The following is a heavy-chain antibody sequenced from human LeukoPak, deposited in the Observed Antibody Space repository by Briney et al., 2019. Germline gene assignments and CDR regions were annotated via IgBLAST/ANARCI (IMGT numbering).Heavy chain of an antibody. J-gene: IGHJ4*02. D-gene: IGHD1-26*01. Sequence: GESLKISGKGSGYTFTSYWIGWARQMPGKGLEWMGIIYPGDSDTRYSPSFQGQVTISADKSITTAYLQWSSLKASDTAMYYCARLFSHGCGDYWGQGTLVTVSS. V-gene: IGHV5-51*01. CDR3: ARLFSHGCGDY. CDR1: GYTFTSYW. CDR2: IYPGDSDT.